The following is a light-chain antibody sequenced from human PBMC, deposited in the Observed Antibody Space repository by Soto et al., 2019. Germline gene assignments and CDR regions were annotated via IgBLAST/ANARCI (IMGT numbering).Light chain of an antibody. CDR3: AAWADSLNGVV. CDR2: SSN. V-gene: IGLV1-44*01. CDR1: SSNIGSNS. J-gene: IGLJ2*01. Sequence: QSVLTQPPSASRTPGQRVTISCSGSSSNIGSNSVNWYQQLPGTAPKLLMYSSNQRPSGVPDRFSGSKSGTSASLAISGLQSEDEADYYCAAWADSLNGVVFGGGTKLTVL.